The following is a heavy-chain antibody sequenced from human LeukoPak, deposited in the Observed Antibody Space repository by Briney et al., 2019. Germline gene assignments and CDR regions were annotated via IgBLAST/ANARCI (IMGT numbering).Heavy chain of an antibody. J-gene: IGHJ4*02. CDR2: IYPGDSDT. V-gene: IGHV5-51*01. D-gene: IGHD1-26*01. CDR1: GYSFTSYW. Sequence: GESLQISCKGSGYSFTSYWIAWVRQLPGKGLEGMGIIYPGDSDTRYSPSFPGQVTISADKSIRTAYLQWSSLKASDTAMYYCARGSLVGATRNYLDYWGQGTLVTVSS. CDR3: ARGSLVGATRNYLDY.